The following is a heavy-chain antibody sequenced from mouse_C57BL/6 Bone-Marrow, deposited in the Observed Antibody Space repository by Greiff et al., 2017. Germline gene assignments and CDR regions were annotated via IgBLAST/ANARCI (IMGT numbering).Heavy chain of an antibody. V-gene: IGHV14-4*01. J-gene: IGHJ3*01. CDR1: GFNIKDDY. D-gene: IGHD2-5*01. Sequence: VQLQQSGAELVRPGASVKLSCTASGFNIKDDYMHWVKQRPEQGLEWIGWIDPESGDTEYASKFQGKATITADTSSNTAYLQLSSLTSEDTAVYYCTTDYSNYVGVSWFAYWGQGTLVTVSA. CDR3: TTDYSNYVGVSWFAY. CDR2: IDPESGDT.